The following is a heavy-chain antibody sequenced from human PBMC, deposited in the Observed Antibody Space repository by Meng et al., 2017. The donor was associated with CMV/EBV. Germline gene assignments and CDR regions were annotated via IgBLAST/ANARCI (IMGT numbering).Heavy chain of an antibody. V-gene: IGHV3-23*01. CDR3: AKDCWFDP. Sequence: GESLKISCAASGFTFSSYAMSWVRQAPGKGLEWVSAISGSGVSTYYADSVRGRFTISRDNSKNTLYLQMNGLRVEDTAVYYCAKDCWFDPWGQGTLVTVSS. CDR1: GFTFSSYA. J-gene: IGHJ5*02. CDR2: ISGSGVST.